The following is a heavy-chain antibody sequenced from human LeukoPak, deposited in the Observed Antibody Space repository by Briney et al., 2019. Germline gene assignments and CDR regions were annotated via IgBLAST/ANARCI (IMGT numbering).Heavy chain of an antibody. V-gene: IGHV1-8*01. J-gene: IGHJ6*02. CDR3: ARVIPRYDILTGYYNVMGYYYYYYGMDV. D-gene: IGHD3-9*01. CDR2: MNPNSGST. CDR1: GYTFTSYD. Sequence: ASVKVSCKASGYTFTSYDINWVRQATGQGLEWMGWMNPNSGSTGYAQKFQGRVTMTRNTSISTAYMELSSLRSEDTAVYYCARVIPRYDILTGYYNVMGYYYYYYGMDVWGQGTTATVSS.